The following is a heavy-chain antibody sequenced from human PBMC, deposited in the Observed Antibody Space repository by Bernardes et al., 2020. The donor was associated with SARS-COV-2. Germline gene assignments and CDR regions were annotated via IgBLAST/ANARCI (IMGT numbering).Heavy chain of an antibody. V-gene: IGHV3-7*01. J-gene: IGHJ5*02. Sequence: GSLRLPSAASVLTSSSYWMSWVRPAPGKGLEWVATIKQDGSEKYYVDSVKGRFTISRDNAKNSLYLQMNSLRAKDTAVYYCARVCSVVVAATSWFDPWGQGTLVTVSS. D-gene: IGHD2-15*01. CDR2: IKQDGSEK. CDR1: VLTSSSYW. CDR3: ARVCSVVVAATSWFDP.